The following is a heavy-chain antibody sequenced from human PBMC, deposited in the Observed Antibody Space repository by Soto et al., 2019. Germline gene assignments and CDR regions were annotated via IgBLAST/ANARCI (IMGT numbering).Heavy chain of an antibody. CDR1: GYTYTDYG. V-gene: IGHV1-18*04. D-gene: IGHD3-3*01. CDR3: ARDRWSGHNWVDP. J-gene: IGHJ5*02. Sequence: QVQLVQSGAEVKKPGASVKVSCTASGYTYTDYGISWLRQAPGQGLEWMAWISAHNGNSNYAQKFQGRVTMTTDTSTSTAYLELGSLRSDDTAVYYCARDRWSGHNWVDPWGPGTLVTVSS. CDR2: ISAHNGNS.